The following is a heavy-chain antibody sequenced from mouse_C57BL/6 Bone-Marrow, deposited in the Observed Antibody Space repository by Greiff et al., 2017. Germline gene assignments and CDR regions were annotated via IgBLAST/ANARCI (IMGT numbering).Heavy chain of an antibody. V-gene: IGHV1-54*01. D-gene: IGHD1-1*01. CDR1: GYAFTNYL. CDR3: ASPITTVVDYAMDY. J-gene: IGHJ4*01. Sequence: QVQLKQSGAELVRPGTSVKVSCKASGYAFTNYLIEWVKQRPGQGLEWIGVINPGSGGTNYNEKFKGKATLTADKSSSTAYMQLSSLTSEDSAVYFCASPITTVVDYAMDYWGQGTSVTVSS. CDR2: INPGSGGT.